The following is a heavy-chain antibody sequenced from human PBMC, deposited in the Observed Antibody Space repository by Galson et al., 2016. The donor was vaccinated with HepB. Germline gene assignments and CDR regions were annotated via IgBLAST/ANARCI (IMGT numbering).Heavy chain of an antibody. V-gene: IGHV1-8*01. CDR3: ARGRGISYYGFWSGYSLDY. D-gene: IGHD3-3*01. Sequence: SVKVSCKASGYTFTSYDINWVRQATGQGLEWMGWMNPNSDNSVYAQRFQGRVTMTRHTSMSTAYMELSSLRSDDTAVYFCARGRGISYYGFWSGYSLDYWGQGTLVTVSS. CDR2: MNPNSDNS. J-gene: IGHJ4*02. CDR1: GYTFTSYD.